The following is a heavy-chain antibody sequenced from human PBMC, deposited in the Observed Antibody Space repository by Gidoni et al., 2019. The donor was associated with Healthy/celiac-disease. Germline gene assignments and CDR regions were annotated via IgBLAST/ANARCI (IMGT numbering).Heavy chain of an antibody. CDR2: IWYDGSNK. Sequence: QVLLVESGGGVVQPGRSLRLSCAASGFTFSSYGMHWVGQAPGKGLGWVAVIWYDGSNKYYADSVKGRFTISRDNSKNTLYLQMNSLRAEDTAVYYCARDDYGVLGYWGQGTLVTVSS. J-gene: IGHJ4*02. CDR1: GFTFSSYG. V-gene: IGHV3-33*01. D-gene: IGHD4-17*01. CDR3: ARDDYGVLGY.